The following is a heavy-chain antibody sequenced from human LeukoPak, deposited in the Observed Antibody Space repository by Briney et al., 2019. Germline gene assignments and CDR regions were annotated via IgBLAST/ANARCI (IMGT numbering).Heavy chain of an antibody. CDR2: ISWNSVNI. J-gene: IGHJ4*02. V-gene: IGHV3-9*01. CDR1: GFTFDDYA. Sequence: GGSLRLSCAASGFTFDDYAMHWVRQAPGKGLEWVSGISWNSVNIGHEDSVKGRFTISRDNAKNSLHLQMNSLRPEDTALYYCAKGSVAGTADLDYWGQGTLVTVSS. D-gene: IGHD6-19*01. CDR3: AKGSVAGTADLDY.